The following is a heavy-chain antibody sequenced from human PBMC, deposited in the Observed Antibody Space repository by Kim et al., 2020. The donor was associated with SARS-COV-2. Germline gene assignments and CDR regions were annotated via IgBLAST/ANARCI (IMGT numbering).Heavy chain of an antibody. V-gene: IGHV6-1*01. CDR2: TYYRSKWYN. CDR3: ARGPDSSGWYDYYGMDV. Sequence: SQTLSLTCAISGDSVSSNSAAWNWIRQSPSRGLEWLGRTYYRSKWYNDYAVSVKSRITINPDTSKNQFSLQLNSVTPEDTAVYYCARGPDSSGWYDYYGMDVWGQGTTVTVSS. J-gene: IGHJ6*02. CDR1: GDSVSSNSAA. D-gene: IGHD6-19*01.